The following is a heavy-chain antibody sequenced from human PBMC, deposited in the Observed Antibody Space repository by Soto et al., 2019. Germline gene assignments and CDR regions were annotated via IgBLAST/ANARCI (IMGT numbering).Heavy chain of an antibody. CDR2: VQMSGTT. V-gene: IGHV4-4*07. J-gene: IGHJ5*02. CDR1: GASVRSYH. CDR3: AKDRSTMRWFDP. Sequence: PSETLSLTCAVSGASVRSYHWSWIRQAPGKGLEWIGRVQMSGTTNYNPSLKTRVTMSLDTSKNEVSLRMTSVTAADTAVYFCAKDRSTMRWFDPWGQGILVTVSS. D-gene: IGHD1-1*01.